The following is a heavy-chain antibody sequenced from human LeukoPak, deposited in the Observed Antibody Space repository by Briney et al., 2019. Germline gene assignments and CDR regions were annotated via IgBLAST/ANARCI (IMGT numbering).Heavy chain of an antibody. CDR1: GGTFSSYA. CDR3: ARVDTAMVTLDY. J-gene: IGHJ4*02. Sequence: GASVKVSCKASGGTFSSYAINWVRQAPGQGLEWMGWISAYNGNTNYAQKLQGRVTMTTDTSTSTAYMELRSLRSDDTAVYYCARVDTAMVTLDYWGQGTLVTVSS. V-gene: IGHV1-18*01. D-gene: IGHD5-18*01. CDR2: ISAYNGNT.